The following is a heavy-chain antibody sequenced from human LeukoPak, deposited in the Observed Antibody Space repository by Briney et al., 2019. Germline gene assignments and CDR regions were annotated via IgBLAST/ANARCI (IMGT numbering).Heavy chain of an antibody. V-gene: IGHV1-69*05. CDR1: GGTFSSYA. D-gene: IGHD4-17*01. J-gene: IGHJ4*02. CDR2: IIPIFGTA. Sequence: VASVKVSCKASGGTFSSYAISWVRQAPGQGLEWMGRIIPIFGTANYAQKFQGRVTITTDESTSTAYMELSSLRSEDTAVHYCARNTDYGDYVYPDYWGQGTLVTVSS. CDR3: ARNTDYGDYVYPDY.